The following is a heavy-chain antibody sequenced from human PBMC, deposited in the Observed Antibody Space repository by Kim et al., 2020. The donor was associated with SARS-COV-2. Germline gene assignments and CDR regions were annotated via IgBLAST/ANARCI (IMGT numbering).Heavy chain of an antibody. CDR2: ISYDGSNK. Sequence: GGSLRLSCAASGFTFSSYGMHWVRQAPGKGLEWVAVISYDGSNKYYADSVKGRFTISRDNSKNTLYLQMNSLRAEDTAVYYCAKDREVISAFDIWGQGTMVTVSS. J-gene: IGHJ3*02. CDR3: AKDREVISAFDI. V-gene: IGHV3-30*18. CDR1: GFTFSSYG. D-gene: IGHD3-3*01.